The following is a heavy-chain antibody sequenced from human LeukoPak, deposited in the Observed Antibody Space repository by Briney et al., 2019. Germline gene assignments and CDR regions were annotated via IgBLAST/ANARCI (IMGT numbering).Heavy chain of an antibody. CDR1: GFSVSSNH. J-gene: IGHJ4*02. V-gene: IGHV3-53*01. Sequence: GGSLRLSCAASGFSVSSNHMSWVRQAPGKGLEWVSVIYGASSTYYADSVNGRFTISRDDSKNTLYLQMNTLRAEDTAVYYCARGSLLRYFDWPDWGQGTLVTVSS. D-gene: IGHD3-9*01. CDR3: ARGSLLRYFDWPD. CDR2: IYGASST.